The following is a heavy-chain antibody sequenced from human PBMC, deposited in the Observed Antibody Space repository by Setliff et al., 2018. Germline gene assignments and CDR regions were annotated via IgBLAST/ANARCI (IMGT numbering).Heavy chain of an antibody. V-gene: IGHV1-2*06. CDR2: INPSSGAT. J-gene: IGHJ3*02. CDR1: GYTFTGYY. CDR3: ARDGGGDSDAFDI. Sequence: ASVKVSCKAPGYTFTGYYMYWVRQAPGQGLEWMGRINPSSGATIYAQKFQGRVTMTSDTSISTAYMELGRLRSDDTAVYFCARDGGGDSDAFDIWGQGIMVTVSS. D-gene: IGHD3-16*01.